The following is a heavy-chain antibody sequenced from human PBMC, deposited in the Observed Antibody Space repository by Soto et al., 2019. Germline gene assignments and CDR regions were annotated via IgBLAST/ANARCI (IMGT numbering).Heavy chain of an antibody. Sequence: ASVKVSFKASGYTFTSYAMHWVRQAPGQRLEWMGWINAGNGNTNYAQKLQGRVTMTTDTSTSTAYMELRSLRSDDTAVYYCARDRKAMIVVAPDAFDIWGQGTMVTVS. CDR3: ARDRKAMIVVAPDAFDI. CDR2: INAGNGNT. D-gene: IGHD3-22*01. CDR1: GYTFTSYA. J-gene: IGHJ3*02. V-gene: IGHV1-3*01.